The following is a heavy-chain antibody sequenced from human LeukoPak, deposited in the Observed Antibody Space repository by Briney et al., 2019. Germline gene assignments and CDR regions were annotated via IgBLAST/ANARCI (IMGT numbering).Heavy chain of an antibody. CDR1: GFTFSSSG. CDR3: ARVGKIVVVPAASDFTALNY. J-gene: IGHJ4*02. Sequence: GGSLRLSCAASGFTFSSSGMSWVRQAPGKGLEWVAVISYDGSNKYYADSVKGRFTISRDNSKNTLYLQMNSLRSDDTAVYYCARVGKIVVVPAASDFTALNYWGQGTLVTVSS. V-gene: IGHV3-30*03. CDR2: ISYDGSNK. D-gene: IGHD2-2*01.